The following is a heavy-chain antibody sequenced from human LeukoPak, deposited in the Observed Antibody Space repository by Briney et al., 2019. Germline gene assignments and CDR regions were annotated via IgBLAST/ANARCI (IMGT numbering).Heavy chain of an antibody. J-gene: IGHJ3*02. V-gene: IGHV4-59*01. CDR2: IYYSGST. CDR1: GGSISSYY. CDR3: ASGGAQDAFDI. Sequence: PSETLSLTCTVSGGSISSYYWSWIRQPPGKGLEWIGYIYYSGSTNYNPSLKSRVTISVDTSENQFSLKLSSVTAADTAVYYCASGGAQDAFDIWGQGTMVTVSS. D-gene: IGHD3-16*01.